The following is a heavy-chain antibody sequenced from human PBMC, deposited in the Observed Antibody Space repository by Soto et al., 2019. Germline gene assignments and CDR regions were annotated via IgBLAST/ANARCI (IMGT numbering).Heavy chain of an antibody. J-gene: IGHJ5*02. CDR3: ARHYDSSGLGWFDP. CDR2: IYSSGST. CDR1: GGSISSYY. V-gene: IGHV4-59*08. Sequence: SETLSLTCTGSGGSISSYYWSWIRQPPGKGLEWIGYIYSSGSTNYNPSLKSRVTISVDTSKNQFSLKLSSVTAADTAVYYCARHYDSSGLGWFDPWGQGTLVTAPQ. D-gene: IGHD3-22*01.